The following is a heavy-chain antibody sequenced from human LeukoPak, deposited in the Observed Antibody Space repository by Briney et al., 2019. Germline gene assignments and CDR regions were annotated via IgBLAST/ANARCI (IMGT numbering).Heavy chain of an antibody. CDR3: ARGRADYYFDY. CDR1: GFTFSGYS. J-gene: IGHJ4*02. Sequence: GGSLRLSCAVSGFTFSGYSMNWVRQAPGKGVEWVSYISSGSSTIYYADSVRGRFTISRDNAKSSLYLQMNSLRAEDTAVYYCARGRADYYFDYWSQGTLVTVSS. D-gene: IGHD2-21*02. V-gene: IGHV3-48*01. CDR2: ISSGSSTI.